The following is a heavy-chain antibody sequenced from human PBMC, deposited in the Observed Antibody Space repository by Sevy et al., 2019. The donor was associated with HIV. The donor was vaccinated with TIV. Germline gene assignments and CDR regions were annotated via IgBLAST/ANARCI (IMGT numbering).Heavy chain of an antibody. CDR2: MSYDGSTR. CDR3: ARDAGYSTGWYAGY. V-gene: IGHV3-30*09. CDR1: GFSISPYA. J-gene: IGHJ4*02. D-gene: IGHD6-19*01. Sequence: GGSLRLSCAASGFSISPYAFHWVRQAPGKGLEWVALMSYDGSTRYYADSAKGRFAISKDNSKNTLYLQMNSLRIEDTAIYYCARDAGYSTGWYAGYWGQGTLVIVSS.